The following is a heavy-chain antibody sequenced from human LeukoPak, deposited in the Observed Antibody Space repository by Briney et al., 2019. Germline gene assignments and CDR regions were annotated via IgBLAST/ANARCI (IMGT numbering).Heavy chain of an antibody. Sequence: ASVTVSCKASGYRLTSYYIHWVRQAPGQGLEWMGIINPSGGGTKYAQKFQGRVTMTRDTSTSTVYMELSSLRSEDTAVYYCARDGGVPTTRGDYWGQGTLVTVSS. CDR2: INPSGGGT. D-gene: IGHD1-26*01. CDR1: GYRLTSYY. CDR3: ARDGGVPTTRGDY. V-gene: IGHV1-46*01. J-gene: IGHJ4*02.